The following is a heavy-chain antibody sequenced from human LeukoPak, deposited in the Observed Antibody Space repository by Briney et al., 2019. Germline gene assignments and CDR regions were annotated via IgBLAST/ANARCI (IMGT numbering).Heavy chain of an antibody. CDR3: ARVTAVYYGMDV. J-gene: IGHJ6*02. V-gene: IGHV4-59*01. CDR2: IYYSGST. CDR1: GGSISSYY. D-gene: IGHD6-19*01. Sequence: SETLSLTCTVSGGSISSYYWSWIRQPPGKGLEWIGYIYYSGSTNYNPSLKSRVTISVDTSKNQFSLKLSPVTAADTAVYYCARVTAVYYGMDVWGQGTTVTVSS.